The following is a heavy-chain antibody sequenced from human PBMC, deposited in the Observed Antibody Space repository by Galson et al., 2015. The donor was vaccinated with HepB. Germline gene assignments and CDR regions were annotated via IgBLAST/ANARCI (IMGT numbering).Heavy chain of an antibody. J-gene: IGHJ5*02. CDR1: GYSFTSYW. Sequence: QSGAEVKKPGESLKISCKGSGYSFTSYWIGWVRQMPGKGLEWMGIIYPGDPDTRYSPSFQGQVTISADKSISTAYLQWSSLKASDTAMYYCARGVVVVAATIGWFDPWGQGTLVTVSS. CDR3: ARGVVVVAATIGWFDP. D-gene: IGHD2-15*01. V-gene: IGHV5-51*01. CDR2: IYPGDPDT.